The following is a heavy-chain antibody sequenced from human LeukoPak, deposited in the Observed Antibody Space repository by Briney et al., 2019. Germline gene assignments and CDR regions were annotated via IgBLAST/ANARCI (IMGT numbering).Heavy chain of an antibody. Sequence: PGGSLRLSCAASGFMFDDYGMSWVRQPPGKGLEGVSGIRWSGGSTGYADSVKGRFIISRDNAKNSLYLQMNSLRAEDSALYYCARGVYSNYTNYYYMDVWGKGTTVTVSS. CDR1: GFMFDDYG. CDR2: IRWSGGST. J-gene: IGHJ6*03. V-gene: IGHV3-20*04. CDR3: ARGVYSNYTNYYYMDV. D-gene: IGHD4-11*01.